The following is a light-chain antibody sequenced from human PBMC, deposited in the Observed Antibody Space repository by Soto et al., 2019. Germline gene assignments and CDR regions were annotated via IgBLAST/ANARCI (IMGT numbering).Light chain of an antibody. CDR1: SSDVGAYNY. CDR2: GVT. J-gene: IGLJ1*01. V-gene: IGLV2-14*01. CDR3: FSHRGGDSHV. Sequence: QSVLTQPASVSGSPGQSITISCTGTSSDVGAYNYVSWYQQYLGKAPKLMIYGVTNRPSGVSNRFSGSKTGNTASLTISGLQAEDEADYYCFSHRGGDSHVFGTGTKVTVL.